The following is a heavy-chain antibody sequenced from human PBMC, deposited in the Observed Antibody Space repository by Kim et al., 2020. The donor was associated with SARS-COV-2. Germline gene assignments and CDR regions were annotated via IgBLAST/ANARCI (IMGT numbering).Heavy chain of an antibody. D-gene: IGHD3-9*01. V-gene: IGHV4-34*01. CDR1: GGSFNSYY. CDR2: INHSGST. J-gene: IGHJ5*02. CDR3: ARGRLTQILRYFEWLSKWFDP. Sequence: SETLSLTCAVYGGSFNSYYWSWIRQPPGKGLEWIGEINHSGSTNYNPSLKSRVTISVNTSKNQFSLKVSSVTAADTAVYYCARGRLTQILRYFEWLSKWFDPWGQGTLVTVSS.